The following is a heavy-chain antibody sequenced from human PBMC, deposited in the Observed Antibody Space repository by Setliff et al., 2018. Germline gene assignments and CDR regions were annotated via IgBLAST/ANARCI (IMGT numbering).Heavy chain of an antibody. CDR3: ARTGTYRYFDY. D-gene: IGHD1-1*01. CDR1: GFTFSTYR. J-gene: IGHJ4*02. Sequence: GGSLRLSCAASGFTFSTYRMHWVRQAPGKGLEWVAVIWDDGGNKYHADSVKGRFTISRDNSKNTLYLQMNSLRPEDTAVYYCARTGTYRYFDYWGQGTRVTVSS. CDR2: IWDDGGNK. V-gene: IGHV3-33*08.